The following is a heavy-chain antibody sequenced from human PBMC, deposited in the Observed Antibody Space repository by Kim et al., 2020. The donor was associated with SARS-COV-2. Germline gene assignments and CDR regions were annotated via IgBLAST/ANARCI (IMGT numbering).Heavy chain of an antibody. Sequence: GGSLRLSCAASGFTFSSYSMNWVRQAPEKGLECVSYISSSSSTIYYADSVKGRFTISRDNAKNSLYLQMNSLRDEDTAVYYCARAGYYDSSGYHGAMDVWGQGTTVTVSS. CDR1: GFTFSSYS. CDR3: ARAGYYDSSGYHGAMDV. CDR2: ISSSSSTI. J-gene: IGHJ6*02. D-gene: IGHD3-22*01. V-gene: IGHV3-48*02.